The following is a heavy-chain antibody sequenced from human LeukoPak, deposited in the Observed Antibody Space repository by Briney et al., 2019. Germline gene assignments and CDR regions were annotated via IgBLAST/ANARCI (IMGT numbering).Heavy chain of an antibody. CDR1: GFIVSSNY. V-gene: IGHV3-53*01. J-gene: IGHJ5*02. CDR2: IYSGGAT. CDR3: ARGTIVGPTKGFDP. D-gene: IGHD1-26*01. Sequence: GGSLRLSCAASGFIVSSNYMSWVRQAPGKGLEWVSVIYSGGATYYADSVKGRFTISRDNSKNMLYLQMNSLRAEDTAVYYCARGTIVGPTKGFDPWGQGTLVTVSS.